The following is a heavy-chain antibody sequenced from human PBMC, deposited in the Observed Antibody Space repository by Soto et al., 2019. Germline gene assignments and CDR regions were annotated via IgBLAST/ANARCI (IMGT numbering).Heavy chain of an antibody. Sequence: QVKLQQSGPGLVKPSETLSLTCTVSGAALSSGGYFYTWVRQPPGKGLEWVGYIYYSGGTNYNPSLKSRVTIFLDTSTSQSSLRLFSVTAADTDVYYCTREKSDDNYFDHWGQGTLVTVSS. CDR2: IYYSGGT. V-gene: IGHV4-61*08. CDR1: GAALSSGGYF. CDR3: TREKSDDNYFDH. J-gene: IGHJ5*02.